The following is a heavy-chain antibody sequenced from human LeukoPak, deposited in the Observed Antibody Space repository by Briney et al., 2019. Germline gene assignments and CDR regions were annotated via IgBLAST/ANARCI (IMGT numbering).Heavy chain of an antibody. CDR2: INTGNGDT. V-gene: IGHV1-3*04. CDR3: ARDMGSGSLHY. Sequence: ASVKVSCKASGYTFTTYAIHWVRQAPGQRLEWLGWINTGNGDTRYSQTFQGRVTITKDTSASTAYMELSSLRPEDTAMYYCARDMGSGSLHYWGQGTLVTVSS. J-gene: IGHJ4*02. CDR1: GYTFTTYA. D-gene: IGHD1-26*01.